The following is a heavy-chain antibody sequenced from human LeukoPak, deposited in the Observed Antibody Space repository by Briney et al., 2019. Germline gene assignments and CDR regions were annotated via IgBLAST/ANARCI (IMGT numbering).Heavy chain of an antibody. J-gene: IGHJ3*02. D-gene: IGHD3-22*01. CDR3: AKLSIRLLYYYDSSDAFDI. CDR1: GFTFSSYA. Sequence: GGSLRLSCAASGFTFSSYAMHWVRQAPGKGLEWVAVISYDESNKYYADSVKGRFTISRDNSKNTLYLQMNSLRAEDTAVYYCAKLSIRLLYYYDSSDAFDIWGQGTMVTVSS. V-gene: IGHV3-30*04. CDR2: ISYDESNK.